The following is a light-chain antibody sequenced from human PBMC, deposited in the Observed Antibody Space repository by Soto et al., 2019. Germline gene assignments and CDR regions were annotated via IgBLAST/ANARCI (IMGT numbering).Light chain of an antibody. CDR2: AAY. CDR1: ENIARY. CDR3: QQSYSNPRT. Sequence: DIQMTQSPSSLSASVGDRVTITCRASENIARYLKWYQQRPGKAPELLISAAYSLQSGVPSRFSGAGSGTEFTLTISSLQPDDFATYYCQQSYSNPRTFGQGTKVEIK. V-gene: IGKV1-39*01. J-gene: IGKJ1*01.